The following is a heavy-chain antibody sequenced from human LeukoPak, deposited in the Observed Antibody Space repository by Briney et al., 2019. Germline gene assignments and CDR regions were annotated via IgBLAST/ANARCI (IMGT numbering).Heavy chain of an antibody. CDR3: AKDQTSGSYY. V-gene: IGHV3-20*04. Sequence: GGSLRLSCAASGFTFDDYGMSWARQAPGKGLEWVSGINWNGGSTGYADSVKGRFTISRDNAKNSLYLQMNSLRAEDTAVYYCAKDQTSGSYYWGQGTLVTVSS. CDR1: GFTFDDYG. CDR2: INWNGGST. J-gene: IGHJ4*02. D-gene: IGHD1-26*01.